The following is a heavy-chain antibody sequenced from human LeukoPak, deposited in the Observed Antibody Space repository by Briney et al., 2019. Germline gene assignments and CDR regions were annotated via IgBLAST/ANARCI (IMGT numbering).Heavy chain of an antibody. J-gene: IGHJ1*01. V-gene: IGHV4-59*01. Sequence: ASETLSLTCTVSGGSISTYYWNWIRQPPGKGLEWIGYIYHSGSTNYNPSLQSRVTISVDTSKNQFSLNLNSVTAADTAVYYSARGGAARLHFQNWGQGTLVTVSS. CDR3: ARGGAARLHFQN. CDR2: IYHSGST. CDR1: GGSISTYY. D-gene: IGHD6-6*01.